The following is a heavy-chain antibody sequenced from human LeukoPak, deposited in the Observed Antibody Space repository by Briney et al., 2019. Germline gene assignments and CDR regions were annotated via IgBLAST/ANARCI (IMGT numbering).Heavy chain of an antibody. J-gene: IGHJ3*02. CDR2: INHSGST. CDR1: GGSFSGYY. D-gene: IGHD6-19*01. Sequence: SETLSLTCAVYGGSFSGYYWSWIRQPPGKGLEWIGEINHSGSTNYNPSFKSRVTTSVDTSKNQFSLKLSSVTAADTAVYYCARGVAGPSNDAFDIWGQGTMVTVSS. V-gene: IGHV4-34*01. CDR3: ARGVAGPSNDAFDI.